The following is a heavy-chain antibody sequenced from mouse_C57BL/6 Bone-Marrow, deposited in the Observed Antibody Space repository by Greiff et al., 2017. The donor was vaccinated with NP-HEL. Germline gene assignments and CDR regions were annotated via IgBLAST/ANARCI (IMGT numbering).Heavy chain of an antibody. CDR2: IYPGDGDT. V-gene: IGHV1-82*01. J-gene: IGHJ1*03. CDR3: ARGALLRRYFDV. D-gene: IGHD2-4*01. Sequence: QVQLQQSGPELVKPGASVKISCKASGYAFSSSWMNWVKQRPGKGLEWIGRIYPGDGDTNYNGKFKGKATLTADKSSSTAYMQLSSLTSEDSAVYFCARGALLRRYFDVWGTGTTVTVSS. CDR1: GYAFSSSW.